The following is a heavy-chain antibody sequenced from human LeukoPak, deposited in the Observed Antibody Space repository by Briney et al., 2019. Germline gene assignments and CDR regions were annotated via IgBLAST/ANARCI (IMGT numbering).Heavy chain of an antibody. CDR2: IIPIFGIA. CDR3: ARGTMVRIDY. V-gene: IGHV1-69*04. CDR1: GGTFSSYA. D-gene: IGHD3-10*01. J-gene: IGHJ4*02. Sequence: SVKVPCKASGGTFSSYAISWVRQAPGQGLEWMGRIIPIFGIANYAQKFQGRVTITADKSTSTAYMELSSLRSEDTAVYYCARGTMVRIDYWGQGTLVTASS.